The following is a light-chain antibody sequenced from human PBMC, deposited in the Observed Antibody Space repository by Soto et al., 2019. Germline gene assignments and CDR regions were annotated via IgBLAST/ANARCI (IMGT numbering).Light chain of an antibody. Sequence: QSVLTQPPSTSGTPGQRVTISCSGSSSNIGTNYVNWYQHLPGTAPKLLIYRNNQRPSGVPDRFYGSKSGTTASLAISGLRSDDEADYYCATLTNSLSGAAFGGGTQLTVL. CDR2: RNN. CDR1: SSNIGTNY. V-gene: IGLV1-47*01. CDR3: ATLTNSLSGAA. J-gene: IGLJ7*01.